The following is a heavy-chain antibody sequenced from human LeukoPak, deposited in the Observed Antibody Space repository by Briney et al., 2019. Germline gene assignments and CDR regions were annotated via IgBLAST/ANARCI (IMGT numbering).Heavy chain of an antibody. Sequence: PGGSLRLSCAASGFTFSSYAMHWVRQAPGKGLEWVAVISYDGSNKYYADSVKGRFTISRDNSKNTLYLQMNSLRAEDTAVYYCARDRVVPAAMEAIYWGQGTLVTVSS. CDR3: ARDRVVPAAMEAIY. J-gene: IGHJ4*02. D-gene: IGHD2-2*01. CDR1: GFTFSSYA. CDR2: ISYDGSNK. V-gene: IGHV3-30*14.